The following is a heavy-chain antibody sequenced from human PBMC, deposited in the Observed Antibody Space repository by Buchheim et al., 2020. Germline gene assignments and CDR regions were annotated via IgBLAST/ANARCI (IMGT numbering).Heavy chain of an antibody. CDR2: ISYSGSNK. V-gene: IGHV3-30*18. D-gene: IGHD3-9*01. J-gene: IGHJ4*02. CDR3: AKVQSGDDMVTSLYAFDY. CDR1: GFTFSSYG. Sequence: QVQLVESGGGVVQPGRSLRLSCAASGFTFSSYGMRWVRQAPGKGLEWVSVISYSGSNKYYADSVKGRFTISRDNSKNTLYLQMNRLRAKDTPVYDGAKVQSGDDMVTSLYAFDYWGQGTL.